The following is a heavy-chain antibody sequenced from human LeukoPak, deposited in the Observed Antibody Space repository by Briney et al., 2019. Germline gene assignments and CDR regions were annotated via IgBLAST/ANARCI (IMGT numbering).Heavy chain of an antibody. CDR3: ARHGGATAGFYYFDY. V-gene: IGHV5-51*01. J-gene: IGHJ4*02. Sequence: HGESLKISCKVSGFDFNGYWIAWVRQMPGRGLEWMGIIYPGDSDTRYSPSFQGQVTISADKSISTAYLQWSGLRASDTAMYYCARHGGATAGFYYFDYWGQGTLVTASS. CDR2: IYPGDSDT. D-gene: IGHD1-26*01. CDR1: GFDFNGYW.